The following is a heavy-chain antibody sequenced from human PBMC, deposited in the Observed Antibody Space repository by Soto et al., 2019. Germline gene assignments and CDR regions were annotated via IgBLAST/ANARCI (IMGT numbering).Heavy chain of an antibody. CDR3: AKDARGDDYDILTGYPYYFDY. J-gene: IGHJ4*02. Sequence: GGSLRLSCAASGFTFSSYAMSWVRQAPGKGLEWVSAISGSGGSTYYADSVKGRFTISRDNSKNTLYLQMNSLRAEDTAVYYCAKDARGDDYDILTGYPYYFDYWGQGTLVTVSS. D-gene: IGHD3-9*01. CDR1: GFTFSSYA. V-gene: IGHV3-23*01. CDR2: ISGSGGST.